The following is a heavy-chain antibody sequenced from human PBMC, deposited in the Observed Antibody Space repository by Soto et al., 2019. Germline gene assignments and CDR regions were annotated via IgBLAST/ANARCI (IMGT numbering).Heavy chain of an antibody. CDR1: GGSISSGGYY. Sequence: PSETLSLTCTVSGGSISSGGYYWSWIRQHPGKGLEWIGYIYYSGSTYYNPSLKSRVTISVDTSKNQFSLKLSSVTAADTAVYYCARDRRYYSSGWRDDAFDIWGQGTMVTVSS. J-gene: IGHJ3*02. CDR3: ARDRRYYSSGWRDDAFDI. CDR2: IYYSGST. D-gene: IGHD6-19*01. V-gene: IGHV4-31*03.